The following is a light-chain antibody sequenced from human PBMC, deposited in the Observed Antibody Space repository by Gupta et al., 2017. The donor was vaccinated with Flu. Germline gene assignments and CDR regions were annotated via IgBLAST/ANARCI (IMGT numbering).Light chain of an antibody. CDR2: LAS. CDR1: QSLLHSNGYNY. Sequence: DIVMTQSPLSLPVTPGEPASISCRSNQSLLHSNGYNYLDWYLQKPGQSPQLLIYLASNRASGVPDRFSGSGSGKYFTLEISTVEAEDVGVYYCMQTLQSPPFTFGHGTTVDIK. CDR3: MQTLQSPPFT. J-gene: IGKJ3*01. V-gene: IGKV2-28*01.